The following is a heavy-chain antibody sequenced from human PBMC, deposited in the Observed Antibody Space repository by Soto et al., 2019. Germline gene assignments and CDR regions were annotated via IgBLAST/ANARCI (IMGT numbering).Heavy chain of an antibody. CDR3: ACDYKWELIGGTFDY. V-gene: IGHV3-30*04. CDR2: ISHDGTNK. Sequence: QVQLVESGGGVVQPGRSLRVSCAASGLTFSSHAMHWVRQAPGKGLEWVAVISHDGTNKYYLDSVKGRFTISRDNSENTLYLQMNSLRVEDTAVYYCACDYKWELIGGTFDYWGQGTLVTVSA. J-gene: IGHJ4*02. CDR1: GLTFSSHA. D-gene: IGHD1-26*01.